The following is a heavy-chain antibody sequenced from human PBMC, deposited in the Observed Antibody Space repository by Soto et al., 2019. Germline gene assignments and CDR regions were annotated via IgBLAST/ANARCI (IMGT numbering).Heavy chain of an antibody. CDR2: IYYSGST. J-gene: IGHJ4*02. V-gene: IGHV4-59*08. Sequence: QVQLQESGPGLVKPSENMSFTCNVSGGSISSYYWSWIRQPPGKRLEWIGYIYYSGSTNYNPSLKARVFLSVDTSKLQFSLKLSSVTASDTAVYYCTRHHDSWGQGTPVTVSS. CDR3: TRHHDS. CDR1: GGSISSYY.